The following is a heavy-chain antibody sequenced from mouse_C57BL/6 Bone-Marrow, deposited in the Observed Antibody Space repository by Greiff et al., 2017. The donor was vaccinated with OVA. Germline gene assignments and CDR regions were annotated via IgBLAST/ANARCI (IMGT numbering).Heavy chain of an antibody. D-gene: IGHD2-5*01. J-gene: IGHJ4*01. CDR1: GFNIKDYY. V-gene: IGHV14-2*01. Sequence: EVKVEESGAELVKPGASVKLSCTASGFNIKDYYMHWVKQRTEQGLEWIGRIDPEDGETKYAPKFQGKATITADTSSNTAYLQLSSLTSEDTAVYYCARGYSNYKYAMDYWGQGTSVTVSS. CDR2: IDPEDGET. CDR3: ARGYSNYKYAMDY.